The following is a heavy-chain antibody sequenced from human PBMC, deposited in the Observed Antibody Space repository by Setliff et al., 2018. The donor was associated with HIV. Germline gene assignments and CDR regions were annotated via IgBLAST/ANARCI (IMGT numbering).Heavy chain of an antibody. Sequence: GGSMRLSCAASGFTFSNYAMRWVRQAPGKGLAWVSVISGSGISTYNADSVKGLFTISRDNSNNTLYLQMNILRADDTAVYYCAKSGYCGSSTCRNYFYYMDVWGKGTTVTAP. CDR3: AKSGYCGSSTCRNYFYYMDV. V-gene: IGHV3-23*01. CDR1: GFTFSNYA. J-gene: IGHJ6*03. D-gene: IGHD2-2*01. CDR2: ISGSGIST.